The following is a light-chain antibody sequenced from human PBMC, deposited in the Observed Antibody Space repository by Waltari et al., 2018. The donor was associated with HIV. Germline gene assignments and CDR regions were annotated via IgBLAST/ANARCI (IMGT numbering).Light chain of an antibody. CDR3: CSYAGSTTLV. J-gene: IGLJ2*01. CDR1: SSDVGSYNL. V-gene: IGLV2-23*02. Sequence: QSALTQPASVSGSPGQSITISCTGTSSDVGSYNLVSWYQQHPGQATKLMIYEVSKRPAGFANRFSGSKAGNTAFLTISRLQAEDAADYYCCSYAGSTTLVFGGGTKLTFL. CDR2: EVS.